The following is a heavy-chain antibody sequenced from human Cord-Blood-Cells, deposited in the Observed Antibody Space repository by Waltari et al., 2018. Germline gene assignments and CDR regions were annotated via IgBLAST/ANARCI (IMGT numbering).Heavy chain of an antibody. CDR2: IYYSGST. V-gene: IGHV4-39*01. CDR1: GGSISSSSYY. Sequence: QLQLQESGPGLVKPSETLSLTCTVSGGSISSSSYYWGWIRQPPGKGLEWIGSIYYSGSTYYNPSLKSRVTISVDTSKDQFSLKLSSVTAADTAVYCSVSEISTGGAFDIWGQGTMVTVS. D-gene: IGHD2-8*02. J-gene: IGHJ3*02. CDR3: VSEISTGGAFDI.